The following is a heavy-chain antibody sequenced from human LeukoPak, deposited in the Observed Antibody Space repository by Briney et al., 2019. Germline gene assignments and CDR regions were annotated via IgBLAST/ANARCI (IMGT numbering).Heavy chain of an antibody. CDR3: ARESAYCGSDCRSLSDH. CDR2: ISGGGGSS. CDR1: GFAFRSYA. Sequence: GGSLRLSCAASGFAFRSYAMSWIRQSPGKGLEWVSVISGGGGSSFSVDSVKGRFTISRNNSKNTLYLQIKSLRAEDTAVYYCARESAYCGSDCRSLSDHWGQGTPVTVSS. J-gene: IGHJ4*02. D-gene: IGHD2-21*02. V-gene: IGHV3-23*01.